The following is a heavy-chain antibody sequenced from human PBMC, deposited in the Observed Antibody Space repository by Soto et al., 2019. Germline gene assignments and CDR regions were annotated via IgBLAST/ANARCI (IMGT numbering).Heavy chain of an antibody. Sequence: GGSLRLSCAASGFTFSDHYMDWVRQAPGKGLEWVGRIRNKANSYTTEYAASVKGRFTISRDDSKNSLFLQMNSLKTEDTAVYYCARAPPMTSSGWYPFDYWGQGTLVTVSS. CDR1: GFTFSDHY. V-gene: IGHV3-72*01. D-gene: IGHD6-19*01. J-gene: IGHJ4*02. CDR3: ARAPPMTSSGWYPFDY. CDR2: IRNKANSYTT.